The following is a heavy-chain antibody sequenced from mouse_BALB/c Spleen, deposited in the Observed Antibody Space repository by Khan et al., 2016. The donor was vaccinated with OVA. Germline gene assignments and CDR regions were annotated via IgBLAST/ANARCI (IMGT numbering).Heavy chain of an antibody. J-gene: IGHJ4*01. Sequence: QVQLKESGPGLVAPSLSLSITCTISGFSLTNYGVHWVRQPPGKGLEWLVVIWSDGSTTYNSALKSRLTITKDNSKSQAFLKMNSLQTDDTAIYFCARQPYYHYNVMDYWGQGTSVTVSS. V-gene: IGHV2-6-1*01. D-gene: IGHD2-10*01. CDR1: GFSLTNYG. CDR2: IWSDGST. CDR3: ARQPYYHYNVMDY.